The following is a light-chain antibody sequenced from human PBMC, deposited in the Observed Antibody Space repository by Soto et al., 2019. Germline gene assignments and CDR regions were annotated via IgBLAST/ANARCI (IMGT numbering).Light chain of an antibody. CDR1: QRVTTH. CDR3: QQYGGSTRT. Sequence: VLTQSPGTLSLSPGDRATLSCRASQRVTTHLAWYQQKTGQAPRIIIHGESSRATGVPDRITGSGSGTDLNLSISRLEPEDFAVYYCQQYGGSTRTCGQGTQVDIK. V-gene: IGKV3-20*01. J-gene: IGKJ1*01. CDR2: GES.